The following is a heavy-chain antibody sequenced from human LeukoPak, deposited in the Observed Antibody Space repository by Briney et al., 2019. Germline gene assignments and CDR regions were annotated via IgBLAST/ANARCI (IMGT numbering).Heavy chain of an antibody. CDR2: ILYSGST. CDR3: VRRVAGSGYRDY. D-gene: IGHD3-22*01. CDR1: GGSISSSRHY. V-gene: IGHV4-39*01. J-gene: IGHJ4*02. Sequence: SETLSLTCTVSGGSISSSRHYWGWIRQPPGKGLEWIGNILYSGSTNYNPSLKSRVTISVDTSKNQFSLKQSSVTAADTAEYYCVRRVAGSGYRDYWGQGTLVTVSS.